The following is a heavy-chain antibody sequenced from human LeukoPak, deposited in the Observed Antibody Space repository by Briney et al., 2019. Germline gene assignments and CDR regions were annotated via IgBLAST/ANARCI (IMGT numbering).Heavy chain of an antibody. CDR2: ISSSSSYI. Sequence: GGSLRLSCAASGFTFSSYSMNWVRQAPGKGLEWVSSISSSSSYIYYADSVKGRFTISRDNAKNSLYLQMNSLRAEDTAVYYCARVADCSSTSCYTYYYYYYMDVWGKGTTVTVSS. V-gene: IGHV3-21*01. CDR3: ARVADCSSTSCYTYYYYYYMDV. D-gene: IGHD2-2*02. J-gene: IGHJ6*03. CDR1: GFTFSSYS.